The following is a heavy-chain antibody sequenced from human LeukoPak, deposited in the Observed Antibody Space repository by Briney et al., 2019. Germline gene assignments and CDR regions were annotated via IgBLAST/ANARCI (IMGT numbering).Heavy chain of an antibody. Sequence: GRSLRLSCAASGFTFSSYGMHWVRQAPGKGLEWVAFIRYDGSNKYYADSVKGRFAISRDNSKNTLYLQMNSLRAEDTAVYYCAKWGDYYDSSGYYYTPDYWGQGALVTVSS. D-gene: IGHD3-22*01. CDR1: GFTFSSYG. J-gene: IGHJ4*02. CDR2: IRYDGSNK. V-gene: IGHV3-30*02. CDR3: AKWGDYYDSSGYYYTPDY.